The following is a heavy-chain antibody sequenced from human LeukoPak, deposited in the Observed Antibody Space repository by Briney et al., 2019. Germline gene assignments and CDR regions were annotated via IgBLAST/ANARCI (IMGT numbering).Heavy chain of an antibody. CDR2: ISGSGGST. Sequence: GGSLRLSCAASGFTFSSYAMSWVRQAPGKGLEWVSAISGSGGSTYYADSVKGRFTISRDNSKNTLYLQMNSLRAEDTAVYYCAKVEGPLHPPGLCFDYWGQGTLVTVSS. CDR1: GFTFSSYA. D-gene: IGHD2-2*01. CDR3: AKVEGPLHPPGLCFDY. J-gene: IGHJ4*02. V-gene: IGHV3-23*01.